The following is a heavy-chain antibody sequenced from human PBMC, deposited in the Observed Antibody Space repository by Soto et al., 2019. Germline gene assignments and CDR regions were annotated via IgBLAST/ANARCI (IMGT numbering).Heavy chain of an antibody. CDR2: INQDGSEK. CDR1: GFTFSGYW. Sequence: PGGSLRLSCVVSGFTFSGYWMSWVRQAPGKGLEWVANINQDGSEKYYVDSVKGRFTISRDNTKNSLFLQMTSLRAADTAVYFCARDPPGWGQRTLVTV. CDR3: ARDPPG. V-gene: IGHV3-7*04. J-gene: IGHJ4*02. D-gene: IGHD7-27*01.